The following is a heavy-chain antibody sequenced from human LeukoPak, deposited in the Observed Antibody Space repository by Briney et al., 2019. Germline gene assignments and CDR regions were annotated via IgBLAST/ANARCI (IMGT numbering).Heavy chain of an antibody. Sequence: TGGSLRLSCAASGFTFSSYAMHWVRQAPGKGLEWVAVISYDGSNKYYADSVKGRFTISRGNSKNTLYLQMNSLRAEDTAVYYCASAAYSSGWYVDYWGQGTLVTVSS. CDR3: ASAAYSSGWYVDY. CDR2: ISYDGSNK. J-gene: IGHJ4*02. V-gene: IGHV3-30-3*01. D-gene: IGHD6-19*01. CDR1: GFTFSSYA.